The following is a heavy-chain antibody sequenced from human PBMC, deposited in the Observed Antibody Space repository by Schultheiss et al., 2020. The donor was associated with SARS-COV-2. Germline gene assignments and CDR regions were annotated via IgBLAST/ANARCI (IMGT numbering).Heavy chain of an antibody. V-gene: IGHV3-11*04. Sequence: GGSLRLSCAASGFTFSDYYMSWIRQAPGKGLEWVSYISSSGSTIYYADSVKGRFTISRDNSKNTLYLQMNSLRVEDTAVYYCAKGMVTGTTSHYQYGMDVWGQGTTVTVSS. D-gene: IGHD1-7*01. CDR1: GFTFSDYY. CDR2: ISSSGSTI. CDR3: AKGMVTGTTSHYQYGMDV. J-gene: IGHJ6*02.